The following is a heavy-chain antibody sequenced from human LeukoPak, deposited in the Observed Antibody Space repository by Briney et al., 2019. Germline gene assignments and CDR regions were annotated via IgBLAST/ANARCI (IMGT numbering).Heavy chain of an antibody. V-gene: IGHV3-7*01. Sequence: GGSLRLSCAASGFTFSNYWMNWVGQAPGKGLEWVANTKQDGSEKYYAHSGKGRFTISRDNAKTSLYLQINSLGAEDTAVYYCARLHSTWGQGTLVTVSS. J-gene: IGHJ4*02. CDR2: TKQDGSEK. CDR3: ARLHST. CDR1: GFTFSNYW. D-gene: IGHD5-18*01.